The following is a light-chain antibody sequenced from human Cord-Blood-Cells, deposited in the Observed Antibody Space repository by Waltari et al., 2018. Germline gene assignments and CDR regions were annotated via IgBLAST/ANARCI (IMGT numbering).Light chain of an antibody. CDR3: LSADSSGTWV. J-gene: IGLJ3*02. CDR1: ELPKKY. CDR2: KGG. Sequence: SYELTQPPSVSVSLGHMARITCPGEELPKKYAYWYQQKPGQVPVLVIYKGGEGHSGIPERFSGSSSGTIVTLTISGVQAEDEADYYCLSADSSGTWVFGGGTKLTVL. V-gene: IGLV3-16*01.